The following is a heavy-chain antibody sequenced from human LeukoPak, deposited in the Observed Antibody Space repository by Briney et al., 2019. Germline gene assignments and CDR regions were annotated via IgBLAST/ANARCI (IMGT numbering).Heavy chain of an antibody. J-gene: IGHJ4*02. CDR2: IWYDGSNK. D-gene: IGHD6-19*01. V-gene: IGHV3-33*01. CDR3: ARDHSGWYVDY. Sequence: PGGSLRLSCAASGFTFSSYGMHWVRQAPGKGLEWVAVIWYDGSNKYYADSVKGRFTISRDISKNTVYLQMDSPRAEDTAVYYCARDHSGWYVDYWGQGTLVTVSS. CDR1: GFTFSSYG.